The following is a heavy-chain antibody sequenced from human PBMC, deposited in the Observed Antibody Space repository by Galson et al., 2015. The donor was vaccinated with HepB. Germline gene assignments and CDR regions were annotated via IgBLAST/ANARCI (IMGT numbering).Heavy chain of an antibody. D-gene: IGHD6-19*01. J-gene: IGHJ4*02. CDR2: IIPIFGTA. CDR3: APSKPDSSGWYLVND. CDR1: GGTFSSYA. V-gene: IGHV1-69*13. Sequence: SVKVSCKASGGTFSSYAISWVRQAPGQGLEWMGGIIPIFGTANYAQKFQGRVTITADESTSTAYMELSSLRSEDTAVYYCAPSKPDSSGWYLVNDWGQGTLVTVSS.